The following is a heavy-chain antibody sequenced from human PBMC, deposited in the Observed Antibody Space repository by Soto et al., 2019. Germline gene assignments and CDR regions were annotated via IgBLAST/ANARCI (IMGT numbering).Heavy chain of an antibody. J-gene: IGHJ4*02. Sequence: GGSLRLSCAASGFTFSSYSMNWVRQAPGKGLECVSSISSSSSYIYYADSVKGRFTISRDNAKNSLYLQMNSLRAEDTAVYYWARDRVFGRQLVLPYFDYWGQGTLVTVSS. CDR1: GFTFSSYS. D-gene: IGHD6-6*01. V-gene: IGHV3-21*01. CDR3: ARDRVFGRQLVLPYFDY. CDR2: ISSSSSYI.